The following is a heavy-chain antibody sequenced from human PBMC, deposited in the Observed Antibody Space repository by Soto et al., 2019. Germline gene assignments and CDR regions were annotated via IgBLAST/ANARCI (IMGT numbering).Heavy chain of an antibody. J-gene: IGHJ4*02. CDR1: GGSFGGYY. CDR3: AREGVGWSTSFDY. CDR2: INHSGST. Sequence: QVQLQQWGAGLLKPSETLSLTCAVYGGSFGGYYWSWIRQPPGKGLEWIGEINHSGSTNYNPSLKSRVTISVDTSKNQFSLKLSSVTAADTAVYYCAREGVGWSTSFDYWGQGTLVTVSS. V-gene: IGHV4-34*01. D-gene: IGHD3-3*01.